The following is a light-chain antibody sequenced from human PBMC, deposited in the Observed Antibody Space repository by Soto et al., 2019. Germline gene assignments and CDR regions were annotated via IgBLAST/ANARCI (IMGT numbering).Light chain of an antibody. J-gene: IGLJ1*01. CDR1: SSDVGGYNH. Sequence: QSALTQPASVSGSPGQSITISCTGTSSDVGGYNHVSWYQQHPGKAPKLIIYEVRNRPSGVSNRLSGSKSGNTASLTISGLQADDEADYYCCSYAGSYTLVFGTGTKVTVL. V-gene: IGLV2-14*01. CDR2: EVR. CDR3: CSYAGSYTLV.